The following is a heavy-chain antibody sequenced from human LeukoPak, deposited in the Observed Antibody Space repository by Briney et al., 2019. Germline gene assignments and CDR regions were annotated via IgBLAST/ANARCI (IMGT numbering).Heavy chain of an antibody. J-gene: IGHJ4*02. CDR2: IYYSGST. Sequence: SEILSLTCTVSGGSVSSGSYYWSWIRQPPGKGLEWIGYIYYSGSTNYNPSLKSRVTISVDTSKNQFSLKLSSVTAADTAVYYCAREKMSYYGSGSYYDYWGQGTLVTVSS. V-gene: IGHV4-61*01. CDR1: GGSVSSGSYY. CDR3: AREKMSYYGSGSYYDY. D-gene: IGHD3-10*01.